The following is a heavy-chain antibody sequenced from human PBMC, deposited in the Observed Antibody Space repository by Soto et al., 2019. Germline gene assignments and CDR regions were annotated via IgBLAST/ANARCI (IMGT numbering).Heavy chain of an antibody. J-gene: IGHJ4*02. V-gene: IGHV3-23*01. D-gene: IGHD1-1*01. CDR2: FSEDGGNT. Sequence: VQLLESGGGLVQPGGSLRLSCAASGFTFSSYAMSWVRQAPGKGLEWVSTFSEDGGNTYYADSVKGRLTISRDNSKKTVNLQMNSLRVEDSAVYYCARGGTGNIDYWGQGTLVTVSS. CDR3: ARGGTGNIDY. CDR1: GFTFSSYA.